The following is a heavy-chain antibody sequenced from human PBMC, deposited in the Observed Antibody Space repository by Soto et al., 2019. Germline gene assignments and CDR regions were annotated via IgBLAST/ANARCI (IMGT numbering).Heavy chain of an antibody. V-gene: IGHV3-30*03. Sequence: GGSLRLSCAASGFTFGSYGMHWFRQAPGKGLEWVAVISYDGSNKYYADSVKGRFTISRDNSKNTLYLQMNSLRAEDTAVYYCARGRYCSGGSCYKTNDYWGQGTLVTVS. CDR2: ISYDGSNK. D-gene: IGHD2-15*01. CDR3: ARGRYCSGGSCYKTNDY. J-gene: IGHJ4*02. CDR1: GFTFGSYG.